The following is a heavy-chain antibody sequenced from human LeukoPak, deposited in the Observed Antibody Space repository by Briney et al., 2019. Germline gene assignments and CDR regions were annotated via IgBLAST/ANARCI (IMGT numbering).Heavy chain of an antibody. CDR3: VKERSPYMCFDS. CDR2: IWSNGINK. J-gene: IGHJ4*02. V-gene: IGHV3-33*06. CDR1: GFTFITYV. Sequence: GGSLRPSRAASGFTFITYVMHWGRQAPGKGLEWVAVIWSNGINKYYGESVKGRFTISRDNSKSTLSLQLNSLRAEDTAVYYCVKERSPYMCFDSWGQGTLVTVSS. D-gene: IGHD3-10*01.